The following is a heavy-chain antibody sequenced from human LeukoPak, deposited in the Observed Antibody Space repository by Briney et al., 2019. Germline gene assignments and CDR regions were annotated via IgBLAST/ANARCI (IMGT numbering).Heavy chain of an antibody. J-gene: IGHJ6*02. CDR2: IYYSGST. D-gene: IGHD6-19*01. CDR3: ARSSGWYESYYYYGMDV. CDR1: GGSISSYY. Sequence: PSETLSLTCTVSGGSISSYYWHWIRQPPGKGLEWIGYIYYSGSTNYNPSLKSRVTISVDTSKNQFSLKLSSVTAADTAVYYCARSSGWYESYYYYGMDVWGQGTTVTVSS. V-gene: IGHV4-59*01.